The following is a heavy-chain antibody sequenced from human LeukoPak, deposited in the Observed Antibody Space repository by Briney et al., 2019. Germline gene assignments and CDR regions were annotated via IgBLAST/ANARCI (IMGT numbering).Heavy chain of an antibody. J-gene: IGHJ4*02. CDR2: IYTDGGT. D-gene: IGHD5-24*01. Sequence: GGSLRLSCAASGFTFSNYAMSWVRQAPGKGLEWVSVIYTDGGTYYADSVKGRFTISRDISRNTVHLQMNSLRAGDTAVYYCARDPHGYNSYFDYWGQGTLVTVSS. CDR3: ARDPHGYNSYFDY. CDR1: GFTFSNYA. V-gene: IGHV3-53*01.